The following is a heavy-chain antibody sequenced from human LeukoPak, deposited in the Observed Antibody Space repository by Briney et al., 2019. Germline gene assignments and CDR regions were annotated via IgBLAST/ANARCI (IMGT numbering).Heavy chain of an antibody. Sequence: ASVKVSCKASGYTFTSYDINWVRQATGQGLEWMGWMNPNSGNTGYAQKFQGRVTMTRNTSISTAYMELSSLRSEDTAVYYCARGRHYYDSSGYYYDFDYWGQGTLVTVSS. CDR1: GYTFTSYD. CDR3: ARGRHYYDSSGYYYDFDY. D-gene: IGHD3-22*01. CDR2: MNPNSGNT. J-gene: IGHJ4*02. V-gene: IGHV1-8*01.